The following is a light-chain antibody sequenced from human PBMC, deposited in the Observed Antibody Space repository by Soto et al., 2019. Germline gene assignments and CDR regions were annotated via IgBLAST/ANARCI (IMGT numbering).Light chain of an antibody. J-gene: IGKJ5*01. Sequence: EVVLTQSPATLSLSPGERATLSCRASESIGKFLAWYRQIPGQAPRLLIYDASNRATGIPARFSGSGSGTDFTLTISSLEPEDFAVYYCQQRSNWPITFGQGTRLEIK. V-gene: IGKV3-11*01. CDR2: DAS. CDR3: QQRSNWPIT. CDR1: ESIGKF.